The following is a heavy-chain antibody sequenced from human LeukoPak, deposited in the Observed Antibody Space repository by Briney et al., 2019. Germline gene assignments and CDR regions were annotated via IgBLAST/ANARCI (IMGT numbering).Heavy chain of an antibody. CDR2: ISGSGGST. D-gene: IGHD6-19*01. V-gene: IGHV3-23*01. CDR1: GFTFSSYG. J-gene: IGHJ4*02. CDR3: AKSTTGCSFDS. Sequence: GGSLRLSCTASGFTFSSYGMSWVRQAPGEGLEWVSGISGSGGSTYYADSVKGRFTTSRDNSKNTLYVQMNSLRAEDTAVYYCAKSTTGCSFDSWGQGTPVSVSS.